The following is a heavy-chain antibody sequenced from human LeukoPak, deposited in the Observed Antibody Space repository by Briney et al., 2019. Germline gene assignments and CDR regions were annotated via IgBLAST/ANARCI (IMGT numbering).Heavy chain of an antibody. CDR3: ARGSGSSWFDY. CDR1: GGSFSGYY. CDR2: IYHSGSN. D-gene: IGHD6-13*01. J-gene: IGHJ4*02. V-gene: IGHV4-34*01. Sequence: SETLSLTFAVYGGSFSGYYWSWIRQPPWKGLEWIGEIYHSGSNNYNPSLKSRVTISVDTSKNQFSLKLSSVTAADTAVYYCARGSGSSWFDYWGQGTLVTVSS.